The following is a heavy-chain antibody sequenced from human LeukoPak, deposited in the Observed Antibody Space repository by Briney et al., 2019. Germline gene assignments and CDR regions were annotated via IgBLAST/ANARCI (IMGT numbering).Heavy chain of an antibody. CDR2: ISHSGGRT. D-gene: IGHD2-15*01. CDR3: AKADRVASAATLDY. J-gene: IGHJ4*02. CDR1: GFTFNNYA. Sequence: GGSLGLSCAASGFTFNNYAMTWVRQAPGKGLEWVSTISHSGGRTYYADSLEGRFAISRDNSKNTLFLQMNSLRAEDTAVYYCAKADRVASAATLDYWGQGTLVTVSS. V-gene: IGHV3-23*01.